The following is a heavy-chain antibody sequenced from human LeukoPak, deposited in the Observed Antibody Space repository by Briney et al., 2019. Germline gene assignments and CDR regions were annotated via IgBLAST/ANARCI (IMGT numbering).Heavy chain of an antibody. Sequence: QTGGSLRLSCAASGFTFSSYAMSWVRQAPGKGLVWVSRIYRDGTGTVYAGSVKGRFTISRDNAKNTLYLQMNSLRAEDTAVYYCAKISAPRITMIRTVRYYFDYWGQGTLVTVSS. CDR3: AKISAPRITMIRTVRYYFDY. CDR1: GFTFSSYA. D-gene: IGHD3-10*01. V-gene: IGHV3-74*01. CDR2: IYRDGTGT. J-gene: IGHJ4*02.